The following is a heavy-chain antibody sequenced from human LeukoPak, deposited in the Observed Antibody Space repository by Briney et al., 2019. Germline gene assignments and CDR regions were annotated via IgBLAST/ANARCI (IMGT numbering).Heavy chain of an antibody. CDR3: AKEEWLLLPFDF. Sequence: GGSLTLSCAASGFSFSSYAVRWVGQAPGKGLEGVSGISGSDGKTYHADSVQGRFTVYIENSKKTVYLQMNILAAEDPAIYYCAKEEWLLLPFDFWGQGTLVTVSS. J-gene: IGHJ4*02. CDR2: ISGSDGKT. V-gene: IGHV3-23*01. D-gene: IGHD3-22*01. CDR1: GFSFSSYA.